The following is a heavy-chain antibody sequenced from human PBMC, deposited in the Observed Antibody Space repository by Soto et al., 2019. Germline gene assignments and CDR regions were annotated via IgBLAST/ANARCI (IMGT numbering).Heavy chain of an antibody. J-gene: IGHJ4*02. CDR3: ARRYGGAVDY. CDR2: IYYSGST. V-gene: IGHV4-59*08. CDR1: GGYISSYY. D-gene: IGHD3-10*01. Sequence: SETLSLTCTVSGGYISSYYWSWIRQPPGKGLEWIGYIYYSGSTNYNPSLKSRITLSVDTSKNQFSLKLSSVTAADTAVYYCARRYGGAVDYWGQGTLVTVPQ.